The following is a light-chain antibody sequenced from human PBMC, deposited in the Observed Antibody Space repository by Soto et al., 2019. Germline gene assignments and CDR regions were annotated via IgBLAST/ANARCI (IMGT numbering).Light chain of an antibody. V-gene: IGLV1-40*01. CDR1: SSNIGAGYD. Sequence: QSVLTQPPSVSGAPGQWVTISCTGSSSNIGAGYDVPWYQQLPGTAPKLLIYGDSNRPSGVPDRFSGSKSGTSASLAITGLQAEDEADYYCQSYGSSLCVSVFGGGTKLTVL. CDR2: GDS. J-gene: IGLJ2*01. CDR3: QSYGSSLCVSV.